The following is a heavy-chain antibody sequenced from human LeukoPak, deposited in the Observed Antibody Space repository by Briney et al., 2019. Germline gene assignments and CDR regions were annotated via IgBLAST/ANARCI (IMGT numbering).Heavy chain of an antibody. CDR1: GFTFSSYF. V-gene: IGHV3-23*01. Sequence: GGSLRLSCGAYGFTFSSYFMNWVRQAPGKGLEWVSSISGSGGSTYYADSVKGRFTISRDNYKNSLYLQMNSLRVEDAAVYYCARGWGSGWYFDYWGKGTLVTVSS. CDR2: ISGSGGST. D-gene: IGHD6-19*01. J-gene: IGHJ4*02. CDR3: ARGWGSGWYFDY.